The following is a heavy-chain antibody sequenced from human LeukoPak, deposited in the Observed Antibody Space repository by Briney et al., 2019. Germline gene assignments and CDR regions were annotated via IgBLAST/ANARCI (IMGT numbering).Heavy chain of an antibody. Sequence: SETLSLTCAVYGGSFSGYYWSWIRQPPGKGLEWIGEINHSGSTNHNPSLKSRVTISVDTSKNQFSLKLSSVTAADTAVYYCARGILDIVVVVAAKGDDFDYWGQGTLVTVSS. J-gene: IGHJ4*02. D-gene: IGHD2-15*01. CDR1: GGSFSGYY. CDR3: ARGILDIVVVVAAKGDDFDY. CDR2: INHSGST. V-gene: IGHV4-34*01.